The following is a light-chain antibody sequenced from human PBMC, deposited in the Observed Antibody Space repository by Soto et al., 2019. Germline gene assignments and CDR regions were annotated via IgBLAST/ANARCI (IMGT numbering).Light chain of an antibody. CDR1: QSVYSSQ. J-gene: IGKJ1*01. CDR2: GAS. V-gene: IGKV3-20*01. CDR3: QQYGSSPPT. Sequence: EIVLTQSPGTLSLSPGERATLSCRASQSVYSSQLAWYQQKPGQAPRLLISGASSRATGIPDRLSGSGSGTDFTLTISRLEAEDFAVYYCQQYGSSPPTFGQGTKVDIK.